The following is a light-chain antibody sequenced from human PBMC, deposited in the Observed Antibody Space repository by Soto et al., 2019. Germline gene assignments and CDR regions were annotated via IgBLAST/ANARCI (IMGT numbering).Light chain of an antibody. J-gene: IGKJ4*01. V-gene: IGKV1-12*01. CDR1: QGINNW. CDR2: ATS. CDR3: QQANGFPHT. Sequence: DIQMTQSPSSVSASIGDRVTITCRASQGINNWLAWYQQTPGKAPNLLIYATSTLQSGVPSRFSGSGSGTEFTLTISSLQPEDFATYYCQQANGFPHTVGGGTKVEIK.